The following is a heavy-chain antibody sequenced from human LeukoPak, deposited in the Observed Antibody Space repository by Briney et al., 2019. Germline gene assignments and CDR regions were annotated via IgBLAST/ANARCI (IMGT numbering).Heavy chain of an antibody. Sequence: GGSLRLSCAASGFTFSSYWMNWVRQAPGKGLEWVASIRQDGNEKYYVDSVKGRFTISRDNTYYSLYLQMNTLRAEDTAVYYCATTRGLWWFDPWGQGTLVTVSS. J-gene: IGHJ5*02. D-gene: IGHD3/OR15-3a*01. CDR3: ATTRGLWWFDP. V-gene: IGHV3-7*01. CDR1: GFTFSSYW. CDR2: IRQDGNEK.